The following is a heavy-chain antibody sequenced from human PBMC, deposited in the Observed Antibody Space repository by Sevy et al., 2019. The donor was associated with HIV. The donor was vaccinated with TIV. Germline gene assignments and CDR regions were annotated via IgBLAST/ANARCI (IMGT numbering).Heavy chain of an antibody. V-gene: IGHV4-61*01. D-gene: IGHD3-16*01. CDR1: GGSVSSGSYY. Sequence: SETLSLTCTVSGGSVSSGSYYWSWIRQPPGKGLEWIGYIYYSVSTNYNPSLRSRVTISVDTSKNLFSLKLSSVTAADTAVYYCAREHSYVDAFDIWGQGTRVTVSS. CDR2: IYYSVST. CDR3: AREHSYVDAFDI. J-gene: IGHJ3*02.